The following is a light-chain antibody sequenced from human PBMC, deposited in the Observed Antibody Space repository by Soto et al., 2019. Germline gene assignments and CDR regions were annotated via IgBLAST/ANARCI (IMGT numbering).Light chain of an antibody. Sequence: DIQITQSPSSVSASVGDRITITCRASQDISRWLAWYQQKPGTAPKLLIYAASSLQSGVPYRFSGSCSGTDYNLAISSLQPEDFATYFCQAAKRLPFTFGTGTKGDLK. CDR2: AAS. CDR3: QAAKRLPFT. V-gene: IGKV1-12*01. J-gene: IGKJ3*01. CDR1: QDISRW.